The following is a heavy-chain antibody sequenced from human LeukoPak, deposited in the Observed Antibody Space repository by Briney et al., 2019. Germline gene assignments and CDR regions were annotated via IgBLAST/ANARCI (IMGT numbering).Heavy chain of an antibody. CDR1: GGSFSGYY. CDR3: ARGSIYAGYSSGWYFGY. J-gene: IGHJ4*02. V-gene: IGHV4-34*01. CDR2: INHSGST. Sequence: PSETLSLTCAVYGGSFSGYYWSWIRQPPGKGLEWIGEINHSGSTNYNPSLKSRVTISVDTSKNQFSLKLSSVTAADTAVYYCARGSIYAGYSSGWYFGYWGQGTLATVSS. D-gene: IGHD6-19*01.